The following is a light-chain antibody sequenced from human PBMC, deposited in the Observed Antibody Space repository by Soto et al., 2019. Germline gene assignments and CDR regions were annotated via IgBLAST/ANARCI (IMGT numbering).Light chain of an antibody. Sequence: QSALTQPASVSGSPGQSITISCTGTSSDVGGYTYVSWYQQHPGKAPKLMISEVSNRPSGVSNRFSGSKSGNTASLTISGLQAEDEADYYCSSYTSSSTLVFGGGTKVTVL. CDR2: EVS. CDR1: SSDVGGYTY. CDR3: SSYTSSSTLV. J-gene: IGLJ3*02. V-gene: IGLV2-14*01.